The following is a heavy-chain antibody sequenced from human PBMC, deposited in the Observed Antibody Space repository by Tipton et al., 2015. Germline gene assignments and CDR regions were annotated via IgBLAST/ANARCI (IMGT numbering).Heavy chain of an antibody. Sequence: LRLSCTVSGGSISSGSYYWSWIRQPAGKGLEWIGRIYTSGSSNYNPPLKSRVTISVDTSKTQFSLKLSSVTAADTAVYYCARELVGATITAIDPWGQGTLVTVSS. D-gene: IGHD1-26*01. CDR1: GGSISSGSYY. J-gene: IGHJ5*02. CDR2: IYTSGSS. V-gene: IGHV4-61*02. CDR3: ARELVGATITAIDP.